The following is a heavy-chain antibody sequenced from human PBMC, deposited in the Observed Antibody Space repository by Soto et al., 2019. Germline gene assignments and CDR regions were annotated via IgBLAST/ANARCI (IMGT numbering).Heavy chain of an antibody. CDR3: ARGGATVTSSPGAFDI. D-gene: IGHD4-4*01. CDR2: IIPIFGTA. J-gene: IGHJ3*02. V-gene: IGHV1-69*13. Sequence: SVKVSCKASGGTFSGYAISWVRQAPGQGLEWMGGIIPIFGTANYAQKFQGRVTITADESTSTAYMELSSLRSEDTAVYYCARGGATVTSSPGAFDIWGQGTMVTVSS. CDR1: GGTFSGYA.